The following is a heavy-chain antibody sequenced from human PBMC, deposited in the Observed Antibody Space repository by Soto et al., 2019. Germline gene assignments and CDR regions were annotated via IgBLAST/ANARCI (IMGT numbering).Heavy chain of an antibody. Sequence: EVQLLESGGGLVQPGGSLRLSCEASGFTIINYAMTWLRQAPGKGLDWVASISSAGSYIYYADSVKGRFTISRDDAKNSLYLQMYSLSAEDTAVYYCARDPHNGSFWYFDLWGRGTLVSVSS. J-gene: IGHJ2*01. D-gene: IGHD1-26*01. CDR1: GFTIINYA. CDR3: ARDPHNGSFWYFDL. V-gene: IGHV3-21*01. CDR2: ISSAGSYI.